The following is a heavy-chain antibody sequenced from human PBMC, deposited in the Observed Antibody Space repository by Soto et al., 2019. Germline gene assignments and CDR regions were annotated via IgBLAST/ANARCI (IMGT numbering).Heavy chain of an antibody. CDR2: IYYSGST. J-gene: IGHJ4*02. D-gene: IGHD2-21*02. Sequence: SETLSLTCTVTGDSISSRSYYWGWIRQPPGKGLEWIGSIYYSGSTYNNPSLRSRVSMSIDTSKDQFSLKLKSVTAADTALYFCARQRNSVVTQAYFDEWGPGPLVTV. CDR1: GDSISSRSYY. CDR3: ARQRNSVVTQAYFDE. V-gene: IGHV4-39*01.